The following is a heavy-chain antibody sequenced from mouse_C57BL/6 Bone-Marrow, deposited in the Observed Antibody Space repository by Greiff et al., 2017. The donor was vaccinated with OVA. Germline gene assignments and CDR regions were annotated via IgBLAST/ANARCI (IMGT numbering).Heavy chain of an antibody. Sequence: VQLQQSGAELARPGASVKLSCKASGYTFTSYGISWVKQRTGQGLAWIGEIYTRSGNSYYNEKFKGKATLTADNSSSTAYMELRILTSEDSAFYFCSRFNVLCYFDYWGQGTTLTVSS. J-gene: IGHJ2*01. V-gene: IGHV1-81*01. CDR2: IYTRSGNS. CDR3: SRFNVLCYFDY. CDR1: GYTFTSYG.